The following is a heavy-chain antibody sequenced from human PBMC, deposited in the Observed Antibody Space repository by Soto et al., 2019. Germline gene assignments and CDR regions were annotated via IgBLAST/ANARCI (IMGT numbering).Heavy chain of an antibody. V-gene: IGHV3-13*01. D-gene: IGHD4-17*01. J-gene: IGHJ5*02. CDR1: GFTFSSYD. Sequence: EVQLVESGGGLVQPGGSLRLSCAASGFTFSSYDMHWVRQATGKGLEWVSAIGTAGDTYYPGSVKGRFTISRENAKNSLYLQMNSLRAGDTAVYYCARGLRRDGDYVFDPWGQGTLVTVSS. CDR2: IGTAGDT. CDR3: ARGLRRDGDYVFDP.